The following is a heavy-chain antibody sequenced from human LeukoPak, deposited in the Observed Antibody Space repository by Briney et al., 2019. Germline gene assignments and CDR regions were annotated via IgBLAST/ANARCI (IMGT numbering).Heavy chain of an antibody. CDR2: LSGSGYNT. D-gene: IGHD2-2*01. J-gene: IGHJ4*02. Sequence: GGSLRLSCAASGFTFSSRALSWVRQAPGKGLEWVSSLSGSGYNTYYADSVKGRFTISRDNSKNTVYLQMNSLRAEDTAVYYCAKDPYGTRYFDYWGQGTLVTVSS. CDR3: AKDPYGTRYFDY. V-gene: IGHV3-23*01. CDR1: GFTFSSRA.